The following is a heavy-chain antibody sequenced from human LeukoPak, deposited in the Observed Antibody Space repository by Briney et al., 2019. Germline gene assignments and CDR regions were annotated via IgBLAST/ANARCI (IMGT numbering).Heavy chain of an antibody. CDR1: GVSISSYY. Sequence: SETLSLTCTVSGVSISSYYWSWIRQPAGKGLEWVGRIYDSGSTDYNPSLKSRVTMSADTSKNQFSLKMTSVTAADTAVYYCARGIAAAPERAFDIWGQGTVVTVSS. D-gene: IGHD6-13*01. V-gene: IGHV4-4*07. CDR2: IYDSGST. J-gene: IGHJ3*02. CDR3: ARGIAAAPERAFDI.